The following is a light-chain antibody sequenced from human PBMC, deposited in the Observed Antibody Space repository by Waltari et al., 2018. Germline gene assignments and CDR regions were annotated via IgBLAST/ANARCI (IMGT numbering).Light chain of an antibody. CDR1: QSIVHSDGNTP. J-gene: IGKJ2*01. CDR2: RVS. Sequence: VVMTQSPLPLPVILGQPASISCKSSQSIVHSDGNTPLTWFQQRPGQSPRRLIYRVSTRDSGVPDRFSGSGSGSDFTLKISRVEAEDVAVYYCMQGTHWPYTFGQGTKLDIK. CDR3: MQGTHWPYT. V-gene: IGKV2-30*02.